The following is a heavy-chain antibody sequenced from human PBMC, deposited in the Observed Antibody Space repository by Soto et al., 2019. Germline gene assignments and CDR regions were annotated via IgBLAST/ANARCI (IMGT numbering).Heavy chain of an antibody. CDR3: AHINSSGWGRWFDS. J-gene: IGHJ5*01. CDR2: IYWDDDK. Sequence: QITLKESGPTLVKPTQTLTLTCTFSGFSLSTSRVGVGWIRQPPGKALEWLALIYWDDDKRYSPSLKSRLTITMDTSKNQVVLTMTNMDPVDTATYYCAHINSSGWGRWFDSWGQGTLVTVSS. V-gene: IGHV2-5*02. D-gene: IGHD6-19*01. CDR1: GFSLSTSRVG.